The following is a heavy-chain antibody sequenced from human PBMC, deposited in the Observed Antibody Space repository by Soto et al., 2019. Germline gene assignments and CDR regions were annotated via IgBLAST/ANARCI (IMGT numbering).Heavy chain of an antibody. CDR2: IYHTGAT. V-gene: IGHV4-39*07. Sequence: LSLTCTVSGGSISSSSYYCGWIRHPPGKWLEWIGSIYHTGATDYNASLRSRVTMSIDTSKNQFSLKLNAVTAADTGVYYCVRTPRRGVRGVPPHWFDPWGQGTMVTVSS. CDR3: VRTPRRGVRGVPPHWFDP. J-gene: IGHJ5*02. CDR1: GGSISSSSYY. D-gene: IGHD3-10*01.